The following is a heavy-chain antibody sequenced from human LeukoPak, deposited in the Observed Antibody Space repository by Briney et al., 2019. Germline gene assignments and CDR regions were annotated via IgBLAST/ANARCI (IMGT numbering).Heavy chain of an antibody. D-gene: IGHD2-15*01. CDR3: VKIPSVAVGV. J-gene: IGHJ6*01. CDR1: GFTFSAYY. V-gene: IGHV3-64D*09. CDR2: ISNSGGSS. Sequence: PGGSLTLSCSASGFTFSAYYMYWVRQAPGKGLEYVSGISNSGGSSFYADSERRRSTISEDTSKNTLYLQMGSLRPEDTAVYYCVKIPSVAVGVWGRG.